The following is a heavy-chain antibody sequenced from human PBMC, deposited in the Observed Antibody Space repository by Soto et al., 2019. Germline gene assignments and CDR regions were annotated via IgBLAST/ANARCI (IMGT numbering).Heavy chain of an antibody. CDR2: ISGSGGST. CDR1: GFTFSSYA. Sequence: GGSLRLSCAASGFTFSSYAMSWVRQAPGKGLEWVSAISGSGGSTYYADSVKGRFTISRDNSKNTLYLQMNSPRAEDTAVYYCAKMKIRVRGVINAVLYYYYMDVWGKGTTVTVSS. V-gene: IGHV3-23*01. CDR3: AKMKIRVRGVINAVLYYYYMDV. D-gene: IGHD3-10*01. J-gene: IGHJ6*03.